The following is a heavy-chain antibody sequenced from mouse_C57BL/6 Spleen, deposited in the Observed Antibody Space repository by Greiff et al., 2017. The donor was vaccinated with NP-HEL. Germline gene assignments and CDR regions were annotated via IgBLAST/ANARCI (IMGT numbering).Heavy chain of an antibody. J-gene: IGHJ4*01. CDR1: GYAFRSYW. D-gene: IGHD1-1*02. V-gene: IGHV1-80*01. CDR3: ARYGLDYAMDY. Sequence: VQLQQSGAELVKPGASVKISCKASGYAFRSYWMNWVKQRPGKGLEWIGQIYPGDGDTNYNGKFKGKATLTADKSSSTAYMQLSSLTSEDSAVYFCARYGLDYAMDYWGQGTSVTVSS. CDR2: IYPGDGDT.